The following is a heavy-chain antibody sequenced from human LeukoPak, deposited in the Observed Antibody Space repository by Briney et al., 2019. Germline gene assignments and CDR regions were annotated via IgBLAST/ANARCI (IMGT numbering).Heavy chain of an antibody. CDR3: AKRRYTSTWAPDDY. D-gene: IGHD6-13*01. J-gene: IGHJ4*02. Sequence: GGSLRLSCAASGFTFSSYAIYWVRQAPGKGLEWVSGISGSGGITYFADPVKGRFTISRDNSKNTLYLQMNSLRAEDTALYYCAKRRYTSTWAPDDYWGQGTLITVSS. V-gene: IGHV3-23*01. CDR1: GFTFSSYA. CDR2: ISGSGGIT.